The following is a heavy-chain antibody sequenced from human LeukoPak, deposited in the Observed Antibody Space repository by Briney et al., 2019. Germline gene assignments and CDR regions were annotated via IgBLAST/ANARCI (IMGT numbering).Heavy chain of an antibody. J-gene: IGHJ6*02. CDR2: ISSSSSYI. CDR1: GFTFSSYS. CDR3: ARDGGSSWYEYYYYYGMDV. Sequence: GGSLRLSCAASGFTFSSYSMNWVRQARGHGLECVSAISSSSSYIYYADPANGRCTISRDNAKNSLYLQMNSVIAEDTTVYYFARDGGSSWYEYYYYYGMDVWGQGTTVTVSS. D-gene: IGHD6-13*01. V-gene: IGHV3-21*01.